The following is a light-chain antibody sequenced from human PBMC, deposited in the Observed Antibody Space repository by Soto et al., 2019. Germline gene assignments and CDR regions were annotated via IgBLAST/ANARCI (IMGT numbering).Light chain of an antibody. CDR2: QVT. J-gene: IGLJ3*02. V-gene: IGLV2-8*01. CDR3: SSYVVSYYWV. Sequence: QSALTQPPSASGSPGQSVTISCTGTSSDVGAYDYVSWFQQHPGKAPKLIIYQVTKRPSGVPDRFSGSKSGNTASLTVSGLQAEDEADYYCSSYVVSYYWVFGGGTKLTVL. CDR1: SSDVGAYDY.